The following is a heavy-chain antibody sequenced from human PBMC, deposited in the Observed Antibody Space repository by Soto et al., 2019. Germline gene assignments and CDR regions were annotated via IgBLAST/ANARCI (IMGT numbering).Heavy chain of an antibody. J-gene: IGHJ4*01. V-gene: IGHV3-30*18. Sequence: GGSLRLSCAASGFSFNIYGIHWVRQVAGKGLEWVAFISYGGSKTLYSDSVKGRFTISRDNSKNTLYLQMNRLRPEDTSVYYCAKDVDFGDSASYYFDTWGQGTLVTVSS. D-gene: IGHD4-17*01. CDR3: AKDVDFGDSASYYFDT. CDR2: ISYGGSKT. CDR1: GFSFNIYG.